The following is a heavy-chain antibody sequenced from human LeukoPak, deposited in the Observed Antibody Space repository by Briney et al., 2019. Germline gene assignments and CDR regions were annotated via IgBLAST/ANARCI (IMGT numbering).Heavy chain of an antibody. CDR1: GFTFSDYI. J-gene: IGHJ4*02. V-gene: IGHV3-23*01. D-gene: IGHD2-15*01. CDR2: ISGSGGST. CDR3: AKAGAVVVVAAKYFDY. Sequence: GGSLRLSCAASGFTFSDYIMNWVRQAPGKGLEWVSGISGSGGSTYYADSVKGRFTISRDNSKNTLYLQMNSLRAEDTAVYYCAKAGAVVVVAAKYFDYWGQGTLVTVSS.